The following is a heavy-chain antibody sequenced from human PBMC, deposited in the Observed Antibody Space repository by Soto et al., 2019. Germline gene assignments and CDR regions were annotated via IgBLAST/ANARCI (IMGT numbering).Heavy chain of an antibody. J-gene: IGHJ4*02. CDR3: AKDFLYGSGSYYMDY. Sequence: PGGSLRLSCAASGFTFSSYGMHWVRQAPGKGLEWVAVISYDGSNKYYADSVKGRFTISRDNSKNTLYLQMNSLRAEDTAVYYCAKDFLYGSGSYYMDYWGQGTLVTVSS. CDR1: GFTFSSYG. CDR2: ISYDGSNK. V-gene: IGHV3-30*18. D-gene: IGHD3-10*01.